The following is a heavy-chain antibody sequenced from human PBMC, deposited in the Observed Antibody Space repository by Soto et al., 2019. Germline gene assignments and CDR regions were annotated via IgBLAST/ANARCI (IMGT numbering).Heavy chain of an antibody. J-gene: IGHJ4*02. CDR3: ARYRREAVAGYTLDN. V-gene: IGHV4-59*01. Sequence: SETLSLTCTVSGGSISSNYWTWIRQPPGKGLEWIGYVYNSGSTNYNPSLKSRVTISEDTSKSQSSLKVNSMTAADTAVYYCARYRREAVAGYTLDNWGQGILVTVSS. D-gene: IGHD6-13*01. CDR2: VYNSGST. CDR1: GGSISSNY.